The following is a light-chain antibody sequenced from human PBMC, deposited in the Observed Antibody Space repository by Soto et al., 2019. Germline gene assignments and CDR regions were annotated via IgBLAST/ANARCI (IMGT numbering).Light chain of an antibody. V-gene: IGLV1-47*01. CDR2: RNS. J-gene: IGLJ3*02. Sequence: QSAVTQPPSASGTPGQRVTISCSGSSSNIGSHYVYWYQQLPGTAPKLLIYRNSQRPSGVPDRFSGSRSGTSASLAISGLRSEDEADYYCAAWDDRLSGRVFGGGTKLTVL. CDR1: SSNIGSHY. CDR3: AAWDDRLSGRV.